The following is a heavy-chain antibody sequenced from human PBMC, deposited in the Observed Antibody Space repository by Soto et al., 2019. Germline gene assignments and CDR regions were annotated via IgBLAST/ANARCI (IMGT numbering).Heavy chain of an antibody. D-gene: IGHD6-19*01. CDR2: IIPIFGTA. J-gene: IGHJ4*02. CDR3: ARDLKGSGWYWVLNY. Sequence: QVQLVQSGAEVKKPGSSVTVSCKASGGTFSSYAISWVRQAPGQGLEWMGGIIPIFGTANYAQKFQGRVTITADESTSTAYMELSSLRSEDTAVYYCARDLKGSGWYWVLNYWGKGTLVTVSS. V-gene: IGHV1-69*01. CDR1: GGTFSSYA.